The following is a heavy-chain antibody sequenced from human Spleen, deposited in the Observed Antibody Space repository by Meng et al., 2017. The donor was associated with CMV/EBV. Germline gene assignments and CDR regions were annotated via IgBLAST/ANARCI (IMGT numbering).Heavy chain of an antibody. J-gene: IGHJ3*02. V-gene: IGHV3-74*01. D-gene: IGHD2-15*01. CDR1: GFTFSRYW. CDR3: ARAPSGWLYAFDM. CDR2: INSDGSST. Sequence: ETLSLTCAATGFTFSRYWMHWVRQAPGKGLVWVSRINSDGSSTSYADSVKGRFTISRDNAKNTLYLQMNSLRAEDRAVYYCARAPSGWLYAFDMWGQGTMVTVSS.